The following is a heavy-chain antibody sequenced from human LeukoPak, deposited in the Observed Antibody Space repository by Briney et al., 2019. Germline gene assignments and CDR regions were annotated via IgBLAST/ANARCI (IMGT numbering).Heavy chain of an antibody. V-gene: IGHV3-21*01. CDR1: GFTFSSYS. D-gene: IGHD4-23*01. CDR2: IGYSSYI. J-gene: IGHJ4*02. Sequence: GGSLRLSCAAFGFTFSSYSMNWVRQAPGKGLEWVSSIGYSSYIYYADSVKGRFTISRDNAKSSLYLQLNSLRAEDTAVYYCARGATVITPPLDYWGXGTLVTVSS. CDR3: ARGATVITPPLDY.